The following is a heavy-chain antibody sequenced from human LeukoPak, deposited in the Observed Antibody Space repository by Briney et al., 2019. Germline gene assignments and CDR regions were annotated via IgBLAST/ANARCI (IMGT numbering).Heavy chain of an antibody. D-gene: IGHD6-19*01. CDR2: IIPIFGTA. Sequence: ASVKVSCKASGGTFTSYAITWVRQAPGQGLEWMGGIIPIFGTANYAQKFQGRVTITAGESTSTAYMELSSLRSEDTAVYYCARDHWIVLAGTRRTYFDYWGQGTLVTVSS. CDR1: GGTFTSYA. CDR3: ARDHWIVLAGTRRTYFDY. J-gene: IGHJ4*02. V-gene: IGHV1-69*13.